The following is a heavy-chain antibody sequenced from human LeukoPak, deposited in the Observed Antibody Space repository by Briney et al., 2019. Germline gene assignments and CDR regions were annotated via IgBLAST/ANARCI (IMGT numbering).Heavy chain of an antibody. J-gene: IGHJ4*02. CDR1: GGSISSYY. CDR2: IYYSGST. CDR3: ARGLYSSSHFDY. Sequence: SETLSLTCTVSGGSISSYYWSWIRQPPGKGLEWIGYIYYSGSTNYNPSLKSRVTISVDTSKNQFSLKLSSVTAADTAVYYCARGLYSSSHFDYWGQGTLVTVSS. V-gene: IGHV4-59*12. D-gene: IGHD6-6*01.